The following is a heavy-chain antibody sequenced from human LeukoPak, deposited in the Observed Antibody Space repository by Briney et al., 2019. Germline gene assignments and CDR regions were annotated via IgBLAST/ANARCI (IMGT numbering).Heavy chain of an antibody. V-gene: IGHV3-7*01. Sequence: GGSLRLSCAASGFTFSSYWMSWVRQAPGKGREWVANIKQDGSEKYYVDSVKGRFTISRDNAKNSLYLQMNSLRAEDTAVYYCARDTGLRLPVYWGQGTLVTVSS. D-gene: IGHD2-8*02. CDR1: GFTFSSYW. CDR2: IKQDGSEK. CDR3: ARDTGLRLPVY. J-gene: IGHJ4*02.